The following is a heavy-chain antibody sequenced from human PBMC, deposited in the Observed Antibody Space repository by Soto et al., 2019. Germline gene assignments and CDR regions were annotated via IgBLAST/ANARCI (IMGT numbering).Heavy chain of an antibody. D-gene: IGHD3-10*01. Sequence: VQLEESGGGVVQPGASLRLSCAASGIPFSSSGMHWVRQAPGKGLEWVALIWYDGSKEDYTDSVKGRFTISRDNSKNTIFLQMNSLRAEDTAMYYCARDKGNRYFDYWGQGTLVTVSS. J-gene: IGHJ4*02. CDR2: IWYDGSKE. CDR1: GIPFSSSG. CDR3: ARDKGNRYFDY. V-gene: IGHV3-33*01.